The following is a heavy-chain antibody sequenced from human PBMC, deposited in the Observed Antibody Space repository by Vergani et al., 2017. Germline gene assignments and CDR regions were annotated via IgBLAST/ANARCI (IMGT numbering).Heavy chain of an antibody. V-gene: IGHV4-34*01. D-gene: IGHD5-12*01. Sequence: QVQLQQWGAGLLKPSETLSLTCAVYGGSFSGYYWSWIRQPPGKGLEWIGEINHSGSTNYNPSLKSRVTISVDTSKNQFSLKLSSVTAADTAVYYCARGRGYSGYDFMPHGWQWLAGGCDYWGQGTLVTVSS. CDR2: INHSGST. CDR3: ARGRGYSGYDFMPHGWQWLAGGCDY. J-gene: IGHJ4*02. CDR1: GGSFSGYY.